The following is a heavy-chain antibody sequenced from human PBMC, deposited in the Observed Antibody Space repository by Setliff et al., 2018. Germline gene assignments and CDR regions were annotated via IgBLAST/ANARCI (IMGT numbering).Heavy chain of an antibody. V-gene: IGHV3-21*01. CDR3: ASRRNWGRSWYYYYGMDV. Sequence: PGGSLRLSCAASGFDFKTHWMDWASQAPGKGLEWVSSISSSSSYVYYADSVKGRFTISRDNAKNSLYLQMNGLRAEDTAVYYCASRRNWGRSWYYYYGMDVWGQGTTVTVSS. CDR2: ISSSSSYV. CDR1: GFDFKTHW. J-gene: IGHJ6*02. D-gene: IGHD7-27*01.